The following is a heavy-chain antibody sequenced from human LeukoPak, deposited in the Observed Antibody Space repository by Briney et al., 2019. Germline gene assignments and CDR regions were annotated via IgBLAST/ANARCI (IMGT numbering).Heavy chain of an antibody. V-gene: IGHV3-66*01. J-gene: IGHJ4*01. Sequence: GGSLRLSCAVSGFTVTNDYMNWVRQAPGKGLEWVSIIYSGGSTYYADSVKGRFTISRDSSNNTLFLQMTNLRAEDSGLYYCATDVRSSPLGFWGHGTLVTVSS. CDR1: GFTVTNDY. CDR3: ATDVRSSPLGF. CDR2: IYSGGST. D-gene: IGHD6-19*01.